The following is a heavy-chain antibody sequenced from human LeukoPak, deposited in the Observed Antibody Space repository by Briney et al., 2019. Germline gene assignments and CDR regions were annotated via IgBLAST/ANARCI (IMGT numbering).Heavy chain of an antibody. CDR2: VSYDGSNK. V-gene: IGHV3-30*04. J-gene: IGHJ4*02. CDR3: GILQIVPVAMPFDY. Sequence: PGRSLRLSCAASGFIFSNYARHWVRQAPGNELVWLAVVSYDGSNKYYADSVKGRFTISRDNTKNTLYLQMNSLRAEDTAVYYCGILQIVPVAMPFDYWGQGTLVTVSS. CDR1: GFIFSNYA. D-gene: IGHD2-2*01.